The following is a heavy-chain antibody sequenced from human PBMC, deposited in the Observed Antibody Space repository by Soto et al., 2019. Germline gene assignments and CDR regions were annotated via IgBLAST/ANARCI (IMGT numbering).Heavy chain of an antibody. CDR2: INPNSGGT. D-gene: IGHD3-9*01. J-gene: IGHJ4*01. CDR3: AREDDILTGYSFPPDY. Sequence: ASLKISCKASGDTFTGYYMHWVRQAPGQGLEWMGWINPNSGGTNYAQKFQGRVTMTRDTSISTAYMELSRLRSDDTAVYYCAREDDILTGYSFPPDYWGHGTLVTVSS. CDR1: GDTFTGYY. V-gene: IGHV1-2*02.